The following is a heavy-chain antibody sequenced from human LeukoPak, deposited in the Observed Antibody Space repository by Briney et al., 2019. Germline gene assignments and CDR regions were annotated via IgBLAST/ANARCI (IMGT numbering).Heavy chain of an antibody. V-gene: IGHV1-18*01. D-gene: IGHD4-11*01. CDR2: ISAYNGNT. CDR1: GYTFTSYG. J-gene: IGHJ3*02. Sequence: ASVKVSCKASGYTFTSYGITWVRQAPGQGLEWMGWISAYNGNTNYAQKLQGRVTMTTDTSTSTAYMELRSLRSDDTAVYYCARESQSASPLDAFDIWGQGTMVTVSS. CDR3: ARESQSASPLDAFDI.